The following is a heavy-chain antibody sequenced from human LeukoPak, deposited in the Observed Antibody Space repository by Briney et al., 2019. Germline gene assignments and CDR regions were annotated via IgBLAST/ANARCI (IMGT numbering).Heavy chain of an antibody. CDR2: IYYSGAT. J-gene: IGHJ4*02. CDR1: GGSISSYY. CDR3: ARGGTDFDY. V-gene: IGHV4-59*08. Sequence: SETLSLTCTVSGGSISSYYWSWIRQAPGRGLEWIGHIYYSGATNYKPSLESRVTISVDTSKNQFSLKLTSVTATDTALYYCARGGTDFDYWGQGTLVTVSS. D-gene: IGHD2-15*01.